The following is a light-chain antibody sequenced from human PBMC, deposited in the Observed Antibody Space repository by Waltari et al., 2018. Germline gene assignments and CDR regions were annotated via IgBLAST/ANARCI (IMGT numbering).Light chain of an antibody. Sequence: QSALTQPASVSGSPGQSITISCTGTNSAVGSYHFFSWYQQHPGEAPKLMIFEVTNRPSGVSNRFSGSKSGNTASLIISGLQGEDEADYYCSSYTTSRTYVFGTGTKVTVL. CDR1: NSAVGSYHF. CDR3: SSYTTSRTYV. CDR2: EVT. J-gene: IGLJ1*01. V-gene: IGLV2-14*01.